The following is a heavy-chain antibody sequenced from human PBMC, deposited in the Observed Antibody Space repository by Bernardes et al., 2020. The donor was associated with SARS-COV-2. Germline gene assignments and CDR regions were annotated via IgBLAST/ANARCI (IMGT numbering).Heavy chain of an antibody. Sequence: SETLYLTCTVSGGPISSYYWSWIGQPPGKRLEWIGYIYYSGSTNYNPPLKSRVTISVDTSKNQFSLKLSSVTAADTAVYYCARFGGFYYDSSGNFDYWVQGTLVTVSS. D-gene: IGHD3-22*01. CDR1: GGPISSYY. CDR2: IYYSGST. V-gene: IGHV4-59*08. J-gene: IGHJ4*02. CDR3: ARFGGFYYDSSGNFDY.